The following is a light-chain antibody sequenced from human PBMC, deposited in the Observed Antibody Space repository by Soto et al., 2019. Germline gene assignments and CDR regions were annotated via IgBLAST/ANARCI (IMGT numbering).Light chain of an antibody. CDR2: GAS. V-gene: IGKV3-15*01. CDR1: QSVSSN. J-gene: IGKJ4*01. CDR3: QQRRNWPRLT. Sequence: EIVMTQSPVTLSVSPGERATLSCRASQSVSSNLAWYQQNPGQAPRLLIYGASTRATGIPVRFSGSGFGTEFTLTISSLEPEDFAVYYCQQRRNWPRLTFGGGTKWIS.